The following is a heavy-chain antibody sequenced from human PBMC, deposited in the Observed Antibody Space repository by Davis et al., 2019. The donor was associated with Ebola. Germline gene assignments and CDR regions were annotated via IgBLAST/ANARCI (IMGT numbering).Heavy chain of an antibody. CDR2: IRSKTDGGTT. J-gene: IGHJ4*02. V-gene: IGHV3-15*01. D-gene: IGHD3-22*01. CDR1: GFTFNSPW. Sequence: PGGSLRLSCAAPGFTFNSPWMSWVRQAPGKGLEWVGHIRSKTDGGTTDYAAPVKGRFTISKDDSENTVYLQMNSLKIEDTAVYYCFTPRYDSTGRVDYWGRGTLVTVSS. CDR3: FTPRYDSTGRVDY.